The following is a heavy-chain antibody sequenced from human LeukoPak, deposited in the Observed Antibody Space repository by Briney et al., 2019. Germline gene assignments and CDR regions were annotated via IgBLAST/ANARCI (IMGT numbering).Heavy chain of an antibody. Sequence: SETLSLTCTVSGGSITNFYWGWIRQPPGTGLEWIGYILYTGITSYNPSLNSRLTMSVDTSINQFSLSLSSVTAADTATYYCVRYPSSGLDLWGQGIPVTVPS. CDR1: GGSITNFY. J-gene: IGHJ5*02. D-gene: IGHD3-22*01. CDR2: ILYTGIT. CDR3: VRYPSSGLDL. V-gene: IGHV4-59*13.